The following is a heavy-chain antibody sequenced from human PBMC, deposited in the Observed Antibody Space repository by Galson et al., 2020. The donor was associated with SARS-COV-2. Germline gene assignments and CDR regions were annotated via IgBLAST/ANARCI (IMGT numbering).Heavy chain of an antibody. J-gene: IGHJ3*02. V-gene: IGHV3-13*05. Sequence: GGSLRLSCAPSGFTFSGYDMHWVRQATGKGLEWVSAIGTAGAPYYPGSVKGRFTISRENAKNSLYLQMNSLRAGDTAVYYCASAMVRGVIGAFDIWGQGTMVTVSS. CDR2: IGTAGAP. CDR3: ASAMVRGVIGAFDI. D-gene: IGHD3-10*01. CDR1: GFTFSGYD.